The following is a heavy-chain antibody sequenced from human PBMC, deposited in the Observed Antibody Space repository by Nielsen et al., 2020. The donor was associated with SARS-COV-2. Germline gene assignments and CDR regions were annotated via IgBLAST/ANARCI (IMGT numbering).Heavy chain of an antibody. CDR1: GFSFSTYW. CDR2: INNDGSIT. CDR3: AKDRAGATYARFDF. V-gene: IGHV3-74*01. Sequence: GGSLRLSCAASGFSFSTYWMHWVRQAPGKGLVWVARINNDGSITNYADSVTGRFTISRDNSRNTLYLQMNSLRAEDTAVYYCAKDRAGATYARFDFWGQGTLVTVSS. J-gene: IGHJ4*02. D-gene: IGHD4/OR15-4a*01.